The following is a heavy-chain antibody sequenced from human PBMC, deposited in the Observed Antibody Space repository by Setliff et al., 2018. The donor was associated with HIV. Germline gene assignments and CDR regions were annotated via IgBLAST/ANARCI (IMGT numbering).Heavy chain of an antibody. Sequence: SETLSLTCNVSAASVGTGAYYWSWIRQPPGKGLEWLGYLYYSGSIDYNPSLKTRVSISIDMSKNQFSLKMSSVTAADTAVYFCARGLRTSLVFFDSWGQGILVTVSS. CDR1: AASVGTGAYY. CDR3: ARGLRTSLVFFDS. V-gene: IGHV4-61*08. CDR2: LYYSGSI. D-gene: IGHD2-8*01. J-gene: IGHJ4*02.